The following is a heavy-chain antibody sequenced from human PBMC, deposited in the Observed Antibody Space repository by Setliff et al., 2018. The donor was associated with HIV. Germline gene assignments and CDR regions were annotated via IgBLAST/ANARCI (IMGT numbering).Heavy chain of an antibody. CDR2: IYHSGIT. CDR3: ASGRVRQSRKFGGVIVLPPFDY. J-gene: IGHJ4*02. D-gene: IGHD3-16*02. CDR1: GGSISTSHW. Sequence: SETLSLTCAVSGGSISTSHWWNWVRQSPGKGLEWIGEIYHSGITNYNPSLKSRVTISMDRSKKQFSLRLTSVTAANTAVYYCASGRVRQSRKFGGVIVLPPFDYWGQGTLVTVSS. V-gene: IGHV4-4*02.